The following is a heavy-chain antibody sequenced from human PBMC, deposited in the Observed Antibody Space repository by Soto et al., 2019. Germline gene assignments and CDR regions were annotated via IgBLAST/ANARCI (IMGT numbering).Heavy chain of an antibody. CDR2: IRDKTNSYAT. CDR3: TRQRAGTGTTDY. Sequence: GGSLRLSCAASGFTFSDSPIHWVRQASGKGLEWVGRIRDKTNSYATAYVASGKGRFTVSRDDSKNTAYLQMNSLKTEDTAVYYCTRQRAGTGTTDYWGQGTLVTVSS. CDR1: GFTFSDSP. V-gene: IGHV3-73*01. D-gene: IGHD1-7*01. J-gene: IGHJ4*02.